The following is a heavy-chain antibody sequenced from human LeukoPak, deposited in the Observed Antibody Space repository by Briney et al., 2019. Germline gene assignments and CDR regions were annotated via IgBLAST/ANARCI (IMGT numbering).Heavy chain of an antibody. Sequence: SETLSLTCTVSGGSISSGGYYWSWIRQPPGKGLEWIGYIYHSGSTYYNPSLKSRVTISVDRSKNQFSLKLSSVTAADTAVYYCATTYCSSTSCYLDYWGQGTLVTASS. CDR3: ATTYCSSTSCYLDY. CDR1: GGSISSGGYY. CDR2: IYHSGST. V-gene: IGHV4-30-2*01. J-gene: IGHJ4*02. D-gene: IGHD2-2*01.